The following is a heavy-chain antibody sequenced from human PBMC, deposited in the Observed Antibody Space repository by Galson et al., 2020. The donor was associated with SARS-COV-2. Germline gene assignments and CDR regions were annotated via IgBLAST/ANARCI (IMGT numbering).Heavy chain of an antibody. CDR2: ISGSGGST. CDR3: AKDQRRDDYEDFDY. Sequence: GGSLRLSCAASGFTFSSYAMSWVRQAPGKGLEWVSAISGSGGSTYYADSVKGRFTISRDNSKNPLYLQMNSLRAEDTAVYYCAKDQRRDDYEDFDYWGQGTLVTVSS. CDR1: GFTFSSYA. D-gene: IGHD4-17*01. V-gene: IGHV3-23*01. J-gene: IGHJ4*02.